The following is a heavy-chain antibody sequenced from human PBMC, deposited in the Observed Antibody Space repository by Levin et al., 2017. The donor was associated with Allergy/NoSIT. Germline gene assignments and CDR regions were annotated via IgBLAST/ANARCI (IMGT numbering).Heavy chain of an antibody. J-gene: IGHJ4*02. CDR2: VNHSGDT. V-gene: IGHV4-34*01. CDR3: ARSGNYDPSGYADFDY. CDR1: GGSFNNYY. D-gene: IGHD3-22*01. Sequence: SQTLSLTCAVYGGSFNNYYWTWIRQPPGKGLEWIGDVNHSGDTNYNPSLKSRVTVSTDTSKNHFSLRLTSVTAADTAVYYCARSGNYDPSGYADFDYWGQGTLVTVSS.